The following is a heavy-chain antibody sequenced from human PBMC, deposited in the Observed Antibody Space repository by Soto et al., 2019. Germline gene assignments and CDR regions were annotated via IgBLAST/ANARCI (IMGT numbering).Heavy chain of an antibody. CDR2: ISAYNGNT. CDR3: ATTVTTEGSDY. CDR1: GYTFTGYG. Sequence: ASVKVSCKASGYTFTGYGISWVRQAPGQGLEWMGWISAYNGNTNYAQKLQGRVTMTTDTSTSTAYMELRSLRSDDTAVYYCATTVTTEGSDYWGQGTLVTVSS. V-gene: IGHV1-18*01. J-gene: IGHJ4*02. D-gene: IGHD4-17*01.